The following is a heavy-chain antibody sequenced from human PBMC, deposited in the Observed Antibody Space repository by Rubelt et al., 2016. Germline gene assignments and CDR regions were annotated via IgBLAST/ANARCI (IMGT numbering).Heavy chain of an antibody. CDR3: AKGAALYLRSPFDI. D-gene: IGHD6-25*01. Sequence: QQQLQESGPGLVKPSETLSLTCTVSGGSISSSSYYWVWIRQPPGTGLEWIGSIYSSGSTYYNPSLKSRVTISVDTSRNQVSLSLTSWTAADTAVYYCAKGAALYLRSPFDIWGQGTMVTVSS. V-gene: IGHV4-39*01. J-gene: IGHJ3*02. CDR1: GGSISSSSYY. CDR2: IYSSGST.